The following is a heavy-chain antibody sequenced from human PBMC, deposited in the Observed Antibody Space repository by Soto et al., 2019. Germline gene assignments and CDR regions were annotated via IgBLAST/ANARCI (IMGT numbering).Heavy chain of an antibody. CDR2: INPNSGGT. V-gene: IGHV1-2*02. Sequence: WASVKVSCKASGYTFTGYYMHWVRQAPGQGLEWMGWINPNSGGTNYAQKFQGRVTMTRDTSISTAYMELSRLRSDDTAVYYCARALVGATWPDFDYWGQGTLVTVSS. D-gene: IGHD1-26*01. CDR1: GYTFTGYY. J-gene: IGHJ4*02. CDR3: ARALVGATWPDFDY.